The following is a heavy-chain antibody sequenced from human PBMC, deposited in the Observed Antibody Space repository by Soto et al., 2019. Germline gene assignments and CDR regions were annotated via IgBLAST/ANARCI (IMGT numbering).Heavy chain of an antibody. V-gene: IGHV3-15*01. CDR3: TTGWSSKDY. CDR2: IKSKSDGGTT. Sequence: EVQLVESGGDLVKPGGSLRLSGPASGLIFVNAWMSWFRQAPGKGLEWVGRIKSKSDGGTTDYAAPVKGRFNISRDDSKNTLYLQMNGLKIEDTAVYYCTTGWSSKDYWGQGTLVTVSS. CDR1: GLIFVNAW. J-gene: IGHJ4*02. D-gene: IGHD2-2*01.